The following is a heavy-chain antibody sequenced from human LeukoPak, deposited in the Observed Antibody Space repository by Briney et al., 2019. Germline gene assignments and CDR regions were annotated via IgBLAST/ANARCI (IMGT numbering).Heavy chain of an antibody. J-gene: IGHJ5*02. CDR2: INHSGST. CDR3: ARRGLLRKFDP. Sequence: SETLSLTCAVYGGSFSGYYWSWIRQPPGKGLEWIGEINHSGSTNYNPSLKSRVTISVDTSKNQFSLKLSSVTAADTAVYYCARRGLLRKFDPWGQGTLVTVSS. D-gene: IGHD2-15*01. V-gene: IGHV4-34*01. CDR1: GGSFSGYY.